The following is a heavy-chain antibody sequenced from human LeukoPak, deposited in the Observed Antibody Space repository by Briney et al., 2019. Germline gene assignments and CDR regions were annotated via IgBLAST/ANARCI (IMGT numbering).Heavy chain of an antibody. CDR1: GFTFSNYW. D-gene: IGHD1-20*01. V-gene: IGHV3-7*01. Sequence: GGSLRLSCEVSGFTFSNYWMMWVRQAPGKGLEWVASIDEDGSETNYVDSVTGRFTVSRDHAKNSLFLQMNSLRAEDTAVYYCATYNWEYEADYWGQGTLVTVSS. J-gene: IGHJ4*02. CDR2: IDEDGSET. CDR3: ATYNWEYEADY.